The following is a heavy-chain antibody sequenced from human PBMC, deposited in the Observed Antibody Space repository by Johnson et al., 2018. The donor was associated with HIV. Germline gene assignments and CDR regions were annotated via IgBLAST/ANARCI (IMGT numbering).Heavy chain of an antibody. CDR1: GFTFDDYA. V-gene: IGHV3-9*01. CDR2: ISWNSGSI. Sequence: QLVESGGGLVQPGRSLRLSCAASGFTFDDYAMHWVRQAPGKGLEWVSGISWNSGSIGYADSVNGRFTISRDNAKNSLYLQMNSLRAEDTALYYCAKGVWGSHSIDAFDIWGQGTMVTVSS. D-gene: IGHD3-16*01. J-gene: IGHJ3*02. CDR3: AKGVWGSHSIDAFDI.